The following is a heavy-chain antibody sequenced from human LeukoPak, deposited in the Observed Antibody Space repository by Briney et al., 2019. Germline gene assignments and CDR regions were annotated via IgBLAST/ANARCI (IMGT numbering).Heavy chain of an antibody. J-gene: IGHJ4*02. CDR2: IYYNGST. CDR3: ARGKGGQWLLPPVDY. Sequence: PSETLSLTCAVSGGSISNYYWTWIRQPPGKGLEWIGYIYYNGSTNYNPSLKSRVTISVDTSKNQFSLKLRSVTAADTAVYYCARGKGGQWLLPPVDYWGQGTLVTVSS. V-gene: IGHV4-59*08. CDR1: GGSISNYY. D-gene: IGHD6-19*01.